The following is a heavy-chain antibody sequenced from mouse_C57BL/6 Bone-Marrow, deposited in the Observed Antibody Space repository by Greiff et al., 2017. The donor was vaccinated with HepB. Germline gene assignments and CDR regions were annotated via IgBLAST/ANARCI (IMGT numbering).Heavy chain of an antibody. CDR1: GYTFTSYG. CDR3: AREGLLPFV. V-gene: IGHV1-81*01. CDR2: IYPRSGNT. Sequence: QVQLQQSGAELARPGASVKLSCKASGYTFTSYGISWVKQRTGQGLEWIGEIYPRSGNTYYNEKFKGKATLTADKSSSTAYMGLRSLTSEDSAVYFCAREGLLPFVWGTGTTVTVSS. D-gene: IGHD2-3*01. J-gene: IGHJ1*03.